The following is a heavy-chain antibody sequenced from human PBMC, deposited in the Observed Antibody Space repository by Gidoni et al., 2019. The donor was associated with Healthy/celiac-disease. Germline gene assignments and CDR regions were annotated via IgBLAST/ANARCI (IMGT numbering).Heavy chain of an antibody. D-gene: IGHD3-22*01. CDR1: GGTVSSYA. J-gene: IGHJ4*02. Sequence: QVQRVQSGAEVKKPGSSVKVSCKASGGTVSSYAISWVRQAPGQGLEWMGGIIPISGTANYAQKFQGRVTITADESTSTAYMELSSLRSEDTAVYYCARHDYDSSGYYYDYFDYWGQGTLVTVSS. CDR2: IIPISGTA. V-gene: IGHV1-69*01. CDR3: ARHDYDSSGYYYDYFDY.